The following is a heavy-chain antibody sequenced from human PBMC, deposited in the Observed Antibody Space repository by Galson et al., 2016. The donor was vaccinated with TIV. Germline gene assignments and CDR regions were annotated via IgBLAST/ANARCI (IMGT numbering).Heavy chain of an antibody. J-gene: IGHJ6*02. D-gene: IGHD2/OR15-2a*01. CDR2: IYFGGRT. CDR3: ARGRVDEPLSLRDDFYYYPFDV. CDR1: GHSISSSHYH. Sequence: ETLSLTCTVSGHSISSSHYHWGWIRQPPGKGLEWIGTIYFGGRTYYNPSLKSRVTISVDASKSQFSLILNSVTAADTAVYFCARGRVDEPLSLRDDFYYYPFDVWGHGTTVTVSS. V-gene: IGHV4-39*07.